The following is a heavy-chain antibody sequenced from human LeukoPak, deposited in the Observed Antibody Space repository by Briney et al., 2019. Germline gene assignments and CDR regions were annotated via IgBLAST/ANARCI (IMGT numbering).Heavy chain of an antibody. CDR1: GGSISSSSYY. D-gene: IGHD5-18*01. CDR3: ARIYSYGTFFDY. J-gene: IGHJ4*02. V-gene: IGHV4-39*01. Sequence: SETLSLTCTVSGGSISSSSYYWGWIRQPPGKGLEWIGSIYYSGSTYYNPSLKSRVTISVDTSKNQFSLKLSSVTAADTAVYYCARIYSYGTFFDYWGQGTLVTVSS. CDR2: IYYSGST.